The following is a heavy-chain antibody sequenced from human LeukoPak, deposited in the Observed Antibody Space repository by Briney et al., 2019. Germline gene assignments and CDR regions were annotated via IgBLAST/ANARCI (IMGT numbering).Heavy chain of an antibody. CDR3: ARGNRWLQLDY. D-gene: IGHD5-24*01. Sequence: VASVKVSCKASGGTFGSYAISWVRQAPGQGLEWMGIINPSGGSTSYAQKFQGRATMTRDTSTSTVYMELSSLRSEDTAVYYCARGNRWLQLDYWGQGTLVTVSS. V-gene: IGHV1-46*01. CDR1: GGTFGSYA. J-gene: IGHJ4*02. CDR2: INPSGGST.